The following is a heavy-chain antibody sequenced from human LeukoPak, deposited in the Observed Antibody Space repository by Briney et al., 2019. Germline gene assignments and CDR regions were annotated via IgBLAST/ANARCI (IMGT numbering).Heavy chain of an antibody. CDR1: GGSFSGYY. D-gene: IGHD2-2*01. J-gene: IGHJ4*02. V-gene: IGHV4-34*01. Sequence: PSEALSLTCAVYGGSFSGYYWSWIRQPPGKGLEGIGEINHSGSTNYNPSLKSRVTISVDTSKNQFSLKLSSVTAADTAVYYCARAGDCSSTSCYPTADFDYWGQGTLVTVSS. CDR2: INHSGST. CDR3: ARAGDCSSTSCYPTADFDY.